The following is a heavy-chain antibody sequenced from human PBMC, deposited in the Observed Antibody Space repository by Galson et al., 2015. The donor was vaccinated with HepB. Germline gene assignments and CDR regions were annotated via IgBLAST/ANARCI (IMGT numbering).Heavy chain of an antibody. CDR2: ISSSSSTI. J-gene: IGHJ6*03. Sequence: SLRLSCAASGFTFSSYSMNWVRQASGKGLEWVSYISSSSSTIYYADSVKGRFTISRDNAKNSLYLQMNSLRAEDTAVYYCASHYYDFWSGYYAPYYYYYMDVWGKGTTVTVSS. CDR1: GFTFSSYS. D-gene: IGHD3-3*01. V-gene: IGHV3-48*01. CDR3: ASHYYDFWSGYYAPYYYYYMDV.